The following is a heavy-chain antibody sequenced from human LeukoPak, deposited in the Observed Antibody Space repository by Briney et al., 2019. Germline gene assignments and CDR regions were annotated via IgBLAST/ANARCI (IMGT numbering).Heavy chain of an antibody. CDR3: ARQGLIHAFDI. V-gene: IGHV4-59*08. CDR1: GGSISSYY. Sequence: PSETLSLTCTVSGGSISSYYWNWIRQPPGKGLEWIGYIYYSGSTNYNPSLKSRVTISVDTSKNQFSLKLSSVTAADTAVYYCARQGLIHAFDIWGQGTMVTVSS. D-gene: IGHD2-8*01. J-gene: IGHJ3*02. CDR2: IYYSGST.